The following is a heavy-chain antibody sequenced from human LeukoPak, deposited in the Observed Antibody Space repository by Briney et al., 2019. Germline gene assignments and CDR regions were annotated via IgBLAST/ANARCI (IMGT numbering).Heavy chain of an antibody. CDR1: GGSFSGYY. J-gene: IGHJ6*02. CDR2: INHSGST. V-gene: IGHV4-34*01. D-gene: IGHD3-10*01. CDR3: ARGRRYYYGSGSYYNPCYYYYGMDV. Sequence: SETLSLTCAVYGGSFSGYYWSWIRQPPGKGLEWIGEINHSGSTNYNPSLKSRVTISVDTSKNQFSLKLSSVTAADTAVYYCARGRRYYYGSGSYYNPCYYYYGMDVWGQGTTVTVSS.